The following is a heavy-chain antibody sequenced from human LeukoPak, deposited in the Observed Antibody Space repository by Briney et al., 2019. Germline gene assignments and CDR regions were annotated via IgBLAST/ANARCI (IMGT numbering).Heavy chain of an antibody. V-gene: IGHV4-31*11. Sequence: SETLSLTCAVSGGSISSTTSYWGWIRQPPGKGLEWIGYIYYSGSTYYNPSLKSRVTISVDTSKNQFSLKLSSVTAADTAVYYCATIGEDDAFDIWGQGTMVTVSS. CDR3: ATIGEDDAFDI. D-gene: IGHD3-10*01. J-gene: IGHJ3*02. CDR2: IYYSGST. CDR1: GGSISSTTSY.